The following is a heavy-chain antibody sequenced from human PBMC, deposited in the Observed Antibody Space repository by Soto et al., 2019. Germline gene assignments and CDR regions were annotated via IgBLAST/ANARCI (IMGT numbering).Heavy chain of an antibody. V-gene: IGHV3-30-3*01. Sequence: QVQLVESGGGVVQPGRSLRLSCAASGFTFSNYAMYLVRQAPGKGLEWVAVISYDGNNKYYADSVKGRFPISRDNSKNPLYLQMSSLRAEDTAVYYCARAGCDGGTCYTLVGLRYGMDVWGQGTTVTVSS. J-gene: IGHJ6*02. CDR3: ARAGCDGGTCYTLVGLRYGMDV. CDR1: GFTFSNYA. D-gene: IGHD2-15*01. CDR2: ISYDGNNK.